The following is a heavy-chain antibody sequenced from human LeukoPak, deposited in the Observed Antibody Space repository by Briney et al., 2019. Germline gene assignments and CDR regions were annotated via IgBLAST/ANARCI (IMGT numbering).Heavy chain of an antibody. CDR1: GFTFSTYG. Sequence: GGSLRLSCAASGFTFSTYGLHWVRQAPGKGLEWVSFISYDGSNKYYADSVKGRFTISRDNAKNTLYLQMNSQRAEDTAVYYCAKDSPATPRVRGGYYGHHYYYYYMDVWGKGTTVTVSS. D-gene: IGHD3-3*01. J-gene: IGHJ6*03. V-gene: IGHV3-30*18. CDR3: AKDSPATPRVRGGYYGHHYYYYYMDV. CDR2: ISYDGSNK.